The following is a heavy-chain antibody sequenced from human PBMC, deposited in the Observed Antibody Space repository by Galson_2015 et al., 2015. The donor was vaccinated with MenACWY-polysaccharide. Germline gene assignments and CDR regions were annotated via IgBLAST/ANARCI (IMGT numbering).Heavy chain of an antibody. Sequence: SLRLSCAVSGFTFSSYSMNWVRQAPGKGLEWVSYISSSSSTIYYADSVKGRFTISRDNAKNSLFLQMNSLRAEDTAVYYCARLHCSSPSSDPTDYYYYGMDVWGQGTTVTVSS. J-gene: IGHJ6*02. CDR1: GFTFSSYS. CDR2: ISSSSSTI. V-gene: IGHV3-48*01. D-gene: IGHD2-2*01. CDR3: ARLHCSSPSSDPTDYYYYGMDV.